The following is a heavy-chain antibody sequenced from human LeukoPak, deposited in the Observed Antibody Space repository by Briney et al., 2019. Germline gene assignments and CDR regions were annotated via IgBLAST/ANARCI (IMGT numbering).Heavy chain of an antibody. V-gene: IGHV3-30*04. D-gene: IGHD6-13*01. CDR3: ARRAAGFDY. CDR2: ISYDGSNK. Sequence: PGGSLRLSCAASGFTFSSYAMHWVRQAPGKGLEWVAVISYDGSNKYYADSVKGRFTISRDNSKNTLYLQMNSLRAEDTAVYYCARRAAGFDYWGQGTLVTVSS. J-gene: IGHJ4*02. CDR1: GFTFSSYA.